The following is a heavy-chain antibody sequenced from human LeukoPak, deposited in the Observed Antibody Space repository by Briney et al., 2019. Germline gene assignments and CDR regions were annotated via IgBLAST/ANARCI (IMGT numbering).Heavy chain of an antibody. Sequence: GGSLRLSCVASGFTFNTYDMHWVRQGTGKGLEWVALIGRAGDTHYADSVKGRFTISRENAKNSLYLEVNSLRVGDTAFYYCVRDPSEHGMDVWGQGTTVTVSS. V-gene: IGHV3-13*01. CDR2: IGRAGDT. CDR1: GFTFNTYD. J-gene: IGHJ6*02. CDR3: VRDPSEHGMDV.